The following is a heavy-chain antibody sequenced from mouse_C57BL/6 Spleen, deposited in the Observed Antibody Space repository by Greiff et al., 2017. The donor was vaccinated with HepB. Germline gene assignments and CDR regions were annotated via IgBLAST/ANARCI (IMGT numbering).Heavy chain of an antibody. CDR3: ARTGRMLAMDY. CDR2: IYPGDGDT. V-gene: IGHV1-80*01. CDR1: GYAFSSYW. Sequence: QVQLNQSGAELVKPGASVKISCKASGYAFSSYWMNWVKQRPGKGLEWIGQIYPGDGDTNYNGKFKGKATLTADKSSSTAYMQLSSLTSEDSAVYFCARTGRMLAMDYWGQGTSVTVSS. J-gene: IGHJ4*01.